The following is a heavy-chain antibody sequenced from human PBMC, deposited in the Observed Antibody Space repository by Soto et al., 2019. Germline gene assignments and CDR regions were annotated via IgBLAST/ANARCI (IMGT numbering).Heavy chain of an antibody. D-gene: IGHD2-15*01. V-gene: IGHV3-21*01. J-gene: IGHJ3*02. CDR3: ARAAPTNDAFDI. CDR2: ISSSSSYI. Sequence: PGGSLRLSCAASGFTFSSYSMNWVRQAPGKGLEWVSSISSSSSYIYYADSVKGRFTISRDNAKNSLYLQMNSLRAEDAAVYYCARAAPTNDAFDIWGQGTMVTVSS. CDR1: GFTFSSYS.